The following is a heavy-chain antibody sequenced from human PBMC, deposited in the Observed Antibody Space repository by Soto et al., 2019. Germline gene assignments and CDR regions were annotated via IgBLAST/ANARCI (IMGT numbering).Heavy chain of an antibody. CDR2: IYYSGST. CDR1: GGSISSGDYY. CDR3: AXAGXXYRGRYWFDP. V-gene: IGHV4-30-4*01. J-gene: IGHJ5*02. D-gene: IGHD1-26*01. Sequence: QVQLQESGPGLVKPSQTLSLTCTVSGGSISSGDYYWSWIRQPPGKGLEWIGYIYYSGSTYYNPSLKSRVTISVDTSKNQFSLKLSSVTAADTXVYYCAXAGXXYRGRYWFDPWGQGTLVTVSS.